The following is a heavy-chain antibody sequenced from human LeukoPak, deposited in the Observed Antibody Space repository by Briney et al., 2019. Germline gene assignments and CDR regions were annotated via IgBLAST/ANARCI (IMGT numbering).Heavy chain of an antibody. V-gene: IGHV3-53*01. CDR3: ASHWGGY. CDR1: GLTVSSNY. Sequence: GGSLRLSCAASGLTVSSNYMSWVRQAPGKGLEWVSIIYSGGSGGTTYYADSVKGRFTIFRDNSKNTLYLQMNSLRAEDTAVYYCASHWGGYWGQGTLVTVSS. D-gene: IGHD3-16*01. J-gene: IGHJ4*02. CDR2: IYSGGSGGTT.